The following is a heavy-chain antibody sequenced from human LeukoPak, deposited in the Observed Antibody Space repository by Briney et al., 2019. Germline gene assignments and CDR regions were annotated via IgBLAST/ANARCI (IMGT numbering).Heavy chain of an antibody. J-gene: IGHJ6*03. D-gene: IGHD3-22*01. CDR1: GFTFSSYA. CDR2: ISGSGGST. CDR3: AKSYYDSSGYYYYYYYMDV. V-gene: IGHV3-23*01. Sequence: GGSLRLSCAASGFTFSSYAMSWVRQAPGKGLEWVSAISGSGGSTYYADSVKGRFTSSRHNSKNTLYLQMNSLRAEDTAVYYCAKSYYDSSGYYYYYYYMDVWGKGTTVTVSS.